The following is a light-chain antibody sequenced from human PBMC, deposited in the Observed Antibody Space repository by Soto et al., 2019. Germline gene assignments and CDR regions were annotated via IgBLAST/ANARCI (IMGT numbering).Light chain of an antibody. CDR1: SSDVGSYNL. CDR3: CSYAGSTRV. V-gene: IGLV2-23*02. CDR2: EVI. Sequence: QSVLTQPASVSGPPGQSITISCTGTSSDVGSYNLVSWYQQYPGKAPKLVIYEVIKRPSGVSNRFSGSKSGNTASLTISGLQAEDEADYYCCSYAGSTRVFGTGTKVTVL. J-gene: IGLJ1*01.